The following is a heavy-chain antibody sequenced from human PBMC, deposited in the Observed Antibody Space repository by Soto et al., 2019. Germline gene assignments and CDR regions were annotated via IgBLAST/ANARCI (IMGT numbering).Heavy chain of an antibody. CDR2: IIPIFGTA. J-gene: IGHJ3*02. Sequence: QVQLVQSGAEVKKPGSSVKVSCKASGGTFSSYAISWVRQAPGQGLEWMGGIIPIFGTANYAQKFQGRVTITADECTSTAYMELSSLRCGDTAVYYCARECDSSRHDAFDIWGQGTMVAVSS. D-gene: IGHD3-22*01. CDR3: ARECDSSRHDAFDI. CDR1: GGTFSSYA. V-gene: IGHV1-69*01.